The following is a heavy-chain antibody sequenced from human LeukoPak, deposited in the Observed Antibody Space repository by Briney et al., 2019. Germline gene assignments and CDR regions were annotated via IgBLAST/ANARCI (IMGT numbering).Heavy chain of an antibody. J-gene: IGHJ4*02. CDR3: ATGVASAFTY. Sequence: ASVKVSCKASGYTFTGYYIHWVRQAPGQGLEWMAFVNPDSGDSYSAPKFQGRVTMTRDTSISTASMVLNWLTSDDTAVYYCATGVASAFTYWGQGTLVTVSS. CDR1: GYTFTGYY. D-gene: IGHD3-3*01. V-gene: IGHV1-2*02. CDR2: VNPDSGDS.